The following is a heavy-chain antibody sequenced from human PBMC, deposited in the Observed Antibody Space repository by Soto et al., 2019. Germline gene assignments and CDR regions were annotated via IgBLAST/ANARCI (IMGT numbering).Heavy chain of an antibody. CDR3: ARDSAMVWDYYYGVDV. Sequence: SETLSLTCTVSGGSVSSGSHYWNWIRPPPGKGLEWIGYIYYTGSTNYSPSLTSRVTLSLDTSKNQFSLKLRSVTAADTAVYFCARDSAMVWDYYYGVDVWGQGTTVTAP. D-gene: IGHD5-18*01. J-gene: IGHJ6*02. CDR2: IYYTGST. V-gene: IGHV4-61*01. CDR1: GGSVSSGSHY.